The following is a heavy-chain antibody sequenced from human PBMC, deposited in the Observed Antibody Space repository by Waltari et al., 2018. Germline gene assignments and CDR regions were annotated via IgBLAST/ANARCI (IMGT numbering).Heavy chain of an antibody. CDR1: GGSISSGGYS. CDR3: ARNSITMVQGVPWGWFDP. D-gene: IGHD3-10*01. V-gene: IGHV4-30-2*01. Sequence: QLQLQESGSGLVKPSQTLSLTCAVSGGSISSGGYSWSWIRQPPGKGLEWIGYIYHSGSTYYNPSLKSRVTISVDRSKNQFSLKLSSVTAADTAVYYCARNSITMVQGVPWGWFDPWGQGTLVTVSS. CDR2: IYHSGST. J-gene: IGHJ5*02.